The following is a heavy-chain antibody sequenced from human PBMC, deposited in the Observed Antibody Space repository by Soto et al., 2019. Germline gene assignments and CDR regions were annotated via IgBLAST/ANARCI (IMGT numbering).Heavy chain of an antibody. J-gene: IGHJ1*01. V-gene: IGHV3-30*19. CDR1: GFTFRSYV. Sequence: QVQLVESGGGVVQPGTSLRVSCVGSGFTFRSYVIHWVRQAPGKGLEWVALTSYDGSDKYYDDSVRGRFTISRDNSRNTVDLQMDSLSLEATALYYCARWGTTGGLDVWGQGTLVSVS. D-gene: IGHD3-16*01. CDR2: TSYDGSDK. CDR3: ARWGTTGGLDV.